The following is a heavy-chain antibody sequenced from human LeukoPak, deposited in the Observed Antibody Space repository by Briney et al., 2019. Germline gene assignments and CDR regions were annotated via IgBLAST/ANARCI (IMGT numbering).Heavy chain of an antibody. D-gene: IGHD1-26*01. J-gene: IGHJ3*02. CDR3: AGSVPSALHAFDI. V-gene: IGHV4-59*01. CDR1: GGSIDSDY. CDR2: IYYSWIT. Sequence: SETLSLTCTVSGGSIDSDYWSWIRQPPGKGLEWIGYIYYSWITNYNPSLKSRVTISIDTSKNQFSLRLSSVTAADTAVYYCAGSVPSALHAFDIWGQGTMVTVSS.